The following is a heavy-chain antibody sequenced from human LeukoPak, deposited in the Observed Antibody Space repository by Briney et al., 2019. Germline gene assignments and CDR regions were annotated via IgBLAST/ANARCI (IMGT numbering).Heavy chain of an antibody. CDR1: GYSFPTYW. Sequence: GESLKISCEGAGYSFPTYWIGWVRQMPGKGLEWMGIIYPGDSDTRYSPSFQGQVTISADKSISTAYLQWSSLKAADTAMYYCARLGHCSSTSCKGGGFDYWGQGTLVTVSS. J-gene: IGHJ4*02. CDR2: IYPGDSDT. D-gene: IGHD2-2*03. V-gene: IGHV5-51*01. CDR3: ARLGHCSSTSCKGGGFDY.